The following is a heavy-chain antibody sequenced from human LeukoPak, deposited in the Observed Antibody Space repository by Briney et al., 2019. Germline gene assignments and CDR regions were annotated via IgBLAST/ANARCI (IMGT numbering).Heavy chain of an antibody. CDR2: ISYDGSNK. V-gene: IGHV3-30*04. Sequence: PGGSLRLSCAASGFTFSSYAMHWVRQAPGKGLEWVAVISYDGSNKYYADSVKGRFTTSRDNSKNTLYLQMNSLRAEDTAVYYCARDQVFGWELSRGPDYWGQGTLVTVSS. D-gene: IGHD1-26*01. CDR3: ARDQVFGWELSRGPDY. CDR1: GFTFSSYA. J-gene: IGHJ4*02.